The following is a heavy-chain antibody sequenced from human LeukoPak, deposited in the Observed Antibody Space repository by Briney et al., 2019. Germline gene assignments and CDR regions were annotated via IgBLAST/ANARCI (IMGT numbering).Heavy chain of an antibody. Sequence: GGSLRLSCAGSGFTFNNYAMSWVRQAPGKGLEWVSVLYSGGSTYYADSVKGRFTISRDNSKNTLYLQMNSLRAEDTAVYYCARERDTSGYYLRYWGQGTLVTVSS. CDR3: ARERDTSGYYLRY. D-gene: IGHD3-22*01. CDR1: GFTFNNYA. J-gene: IGHJ4*02. CDR2: LYSGGST. V-gene: IGHV3-53*01.